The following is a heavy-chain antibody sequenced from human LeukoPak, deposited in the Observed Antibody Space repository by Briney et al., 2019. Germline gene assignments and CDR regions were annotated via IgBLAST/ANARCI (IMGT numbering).Heavy chain of an antibody. CDR1: GYTFTSYG. J-gene: IGHJ5*02. CDR3: ARDKRGDFWSGYPGNWFDP. D-gene: IGHD3-3*01. V-gene: IGHV1-18*01. CDR2: ISAYNGNT. Sequence: GASVKVSCKASGYTFTSYGISWVRQAPGQGLEWMGWISAYNGNTNYAQKLQGRVTMTTDTSTSTAYMELRSLRSDDTAVYYCARDKRGDFWSGYPGNWFDPWGQGTLVTVSS.